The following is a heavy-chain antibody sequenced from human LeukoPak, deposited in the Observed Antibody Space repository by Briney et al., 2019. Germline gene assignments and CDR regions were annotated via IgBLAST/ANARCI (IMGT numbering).Heavy chain of an antibody. CDR1: GGSFSGYY. J-gene: IGHJ6*02. Sequence: TSETLSLTCAVYGGSFSGYYWSWIRQPPGKGLEWIGYIYYSGSTNYNPSLESRVTISVDTSKNQFSLKLSSVTAADTAVYYCARGHSGSYSGDYYYGLDVWGQRTTVTVSS. CDR2: IYYSGST. CDR3: ARGHSGSYSGDYYYGLDV. D-gene: IGHD1-26*01. V-gene: IGHV4-59*01.